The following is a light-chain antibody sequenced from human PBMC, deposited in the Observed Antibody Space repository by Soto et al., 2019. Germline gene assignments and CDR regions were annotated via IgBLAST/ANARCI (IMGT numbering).Light chain of an antibody. V-gene: IGLV3-21*02. J-gene: IGLJ1*01. CDR3: QVWDTTSDLLYV. CDR1: YIGSKT. CDR2: DDS. Sequence: SYELRRAPSVSVAPGQTSRITCGGNYIGSKTVHWYQQMPGQAPVLVVYDDSARPSGIPERFSGSNSVHTATLTISRVEAGDEADYFCQVWDTTSDLLYVFGTGTKVTVL.